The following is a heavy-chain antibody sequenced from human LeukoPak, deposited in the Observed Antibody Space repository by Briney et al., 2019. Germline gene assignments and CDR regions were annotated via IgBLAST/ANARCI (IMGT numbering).Heavy chain of an antibody. CDR2: IYSGGST. CDR1: GFTVSSNY. CDR3: AYWYYDSSGYPANVFDI. V-gene: IGHV3-66*01. Sequence: GGSLRLSCAASGFTVSSNYMSWVRQAPGKGLEWVSVIYSGGSTYYADSVKGRFTISRDNSKNTLYLQMNSLRAEDTAVYYCAYWYYDSSGYPANVFDIGGQGTMVTVFS. J-gene: IGHJ3*02. D-gene: IGHD3-22*01.